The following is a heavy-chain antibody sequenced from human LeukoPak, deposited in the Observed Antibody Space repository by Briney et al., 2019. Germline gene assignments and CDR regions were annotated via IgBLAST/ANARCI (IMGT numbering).Heavy chain of an antibody. Sequence: GASVKVSCKASGGTFSSYAISWVRQAPGQGLEWMGRIIPILGIANYAQKFQGRVTITADKSTSTAYMELSSLRSEDTAVYYCARANVDTAMVTDYWGQGTLVTVSS. V-gene: IGHV1-69*04. CDR3: ARANVDTAMVTDY. J-gene: IGHJ4*02. CDR2: IIPILGIA. D-gene: IGHD5-18*01. CDR1: GGTFSSYA.